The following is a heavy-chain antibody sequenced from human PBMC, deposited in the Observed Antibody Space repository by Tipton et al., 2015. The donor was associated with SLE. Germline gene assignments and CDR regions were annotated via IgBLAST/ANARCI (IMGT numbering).Heavy chain of an antibody. J-gene: IGHJ4*02. Sequence: QLVQSGAEVKEPGASVKVSCEASGYTFTTYGLNWVRQAPGQGLEWMGWINTITGDPTYAQGLTGRFVFSLDTSVSTAYLQINSLKTADTAVYYCARDGNWALDYWGQGTLVNVSS. CDR2: INTITGDP. CDR1: GYTFTTYG. D-gene: IGHD1-1*01. V-gene: IGHV7-4-1*02. CDR3: ARDGNWALDY.